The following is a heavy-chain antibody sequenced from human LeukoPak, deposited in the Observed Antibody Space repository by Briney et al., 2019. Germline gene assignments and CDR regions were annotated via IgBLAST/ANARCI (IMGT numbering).Heavy chain of an antibody. V-gene: IGHV1-2*02. J-gene: IGHJ6*02. D-gene: IGHD2-2*01. Sequence: GASVKVSCKASGYTFTGYYMHWVRQAPGQGLEWMGWINPNSGGTNYAQKFQGRVTMTRDTSISTAYMELSRLRSDDTAVYYCAREGEGYQLLYYYYGMDVWGQGTTVTVSS. CDR3: AREGEGYQLLYYYYGMDV. CDR2: INPNSGGT. CDR1: GYTFTGYY.